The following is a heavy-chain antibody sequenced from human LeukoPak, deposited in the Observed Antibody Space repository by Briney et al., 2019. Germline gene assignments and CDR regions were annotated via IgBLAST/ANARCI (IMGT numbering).Heavy chain of an antibody. V-gene: IGHV3-9*01. D-gene: IGHD5-24*01. CDR2: ISWNSGSI. J-gene: IGHJ4*02. CDR1: GFTFDDYA. Sequence: GGSLRLSCAASGFTFDDYAMHWVRQAPGKGLEWVSGISWNSGSIGYADSVKGRFTISRDNAKNSLYLQMNSLRAEDTAVYYCARELLGHGYNSGDFDYWGQGTLVTVSS. CDR3: ARELLGHGYNSGDFDY.